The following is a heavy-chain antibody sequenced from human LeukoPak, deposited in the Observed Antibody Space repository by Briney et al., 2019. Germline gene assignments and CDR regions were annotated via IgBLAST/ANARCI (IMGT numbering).Heavy chain of an antibody. J-gene: IGHJ4*02. CDR2: MNPNSGNT. D-gene: IGHD3-10*01. CDR3: ARSGNYPDY. V-gene: IGHV1-8*02. CDR1: GYTFTGYY. Sequence: GASVKVSCKASGYTFTGYYMHWVRQATGQGLEWMGWMNPNSGNTGYAQKFQGRVTMTRNTSISTAYMELSSLRSEDTAVYYCARSGNYPDYWGQGTLVTVSS.